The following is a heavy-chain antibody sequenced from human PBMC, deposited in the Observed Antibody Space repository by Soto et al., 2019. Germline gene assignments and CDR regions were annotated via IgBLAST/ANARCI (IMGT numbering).Heavy chain of an antibody. CDR3: ARWNGYGDS. J-gene: IGHJ4*02. D-gene: IGHD1-1*01. Sequence: PGGSLRLSCAAHGFSISTYGVTWVRQAPGKGLEWVSGFSGSSGNTYYADSVKGRFTISRDNSKNTVYLQMNSLRAEDTAVYYCARWNGYGDSWGQGTLVTVSS. V-gene: IGHV3-23*01. CDR2: FSGSSGNT. CDR1: GFSISTYG.